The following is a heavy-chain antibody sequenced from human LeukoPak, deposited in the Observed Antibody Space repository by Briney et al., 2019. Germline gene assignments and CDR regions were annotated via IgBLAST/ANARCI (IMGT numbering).Heavy chain of an antibody. J-gene: IGHJ4*02. CDR2: IYYTGST. V-gene: IGHV4-39*01. CDR1: GGSISSNGYY. CDR3: ARRARSMAAMVPFDS. D-gene: IGHD5-18*01. Sequence: SETLSLTCTVSGGSISSNGYYWGWIRQPPGKGLEWIGSIYYTGSTYYNPSLKTRVTISVDTPKNQFSLKLSSVTAADTAVYHCARRARSMAAMVPFDSWGQGTLVTVSS.